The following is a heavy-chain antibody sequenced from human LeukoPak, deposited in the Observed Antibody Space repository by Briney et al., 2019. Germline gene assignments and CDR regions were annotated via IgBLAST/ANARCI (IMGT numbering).Heavy chain of an antibody. D-gene: IGHD6-6*01. CDR1: GFTFSDHY. Sequence: GGSLRLSCAASGFTFSDHYMSWIRQAPGKGLEWVSYISSSGSTIYYADSVKGRFTISRDNAKNSLYLQMNSLRAEDTAVYYCARAGEYSSSSVAFDIWGQGTMVTVSS. V-gene: IGHV3-11*01. CDR2: ISSSGSTI. J-gene: IGHJ3*02. CDR3: ARAGEYSSSSVAFDI.